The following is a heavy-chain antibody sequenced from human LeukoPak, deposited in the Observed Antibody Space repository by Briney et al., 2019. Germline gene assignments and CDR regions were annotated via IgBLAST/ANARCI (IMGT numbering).Heavy chain of an antibody. D-gene: IGHD4-17*01. Sequence: RSGGSLRLSCAASGFTFDDYAMHWVRQAPGKGLEWVSGISWNSGSIGYADSVKGRFTISRDNAKNSLYLQMNSLRAEDTALYYCAKENGVPPYYYYGMDVWGQGTTVTVSS. CDR2: ISWNSGSI. J-gene: IGHJ6*02. CDR1: GFTFDDYA. CDR3: AKENGVPPYYYYGMDV. V-gene: IGHV3-9*01.